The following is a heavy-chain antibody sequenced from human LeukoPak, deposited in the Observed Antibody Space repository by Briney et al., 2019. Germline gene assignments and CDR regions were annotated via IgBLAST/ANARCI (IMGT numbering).Heavy chain of an antibody. CDR2: ISDADGSIT. CDR3: ARDLSGYSDY. D-gene: IGHD2-15*01. J-gene: IGHJ4*02. Sequence: PGGSLRLSCAASGFTLSSYWLHWVSQAPGKGLVWVSRISDADGSITDYADSVRGRFTISRDTAKNTLYLEMNSLGAEDTAVYYCARDLSGYSDYWGQGTLVTVSS. CDR1: GFTLSSYW. V-gene: IGHV3-74*01.